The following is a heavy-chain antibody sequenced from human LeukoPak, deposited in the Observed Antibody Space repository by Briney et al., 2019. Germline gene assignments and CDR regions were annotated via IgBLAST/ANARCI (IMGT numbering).Heavy chain of an antibody. CDR3: TRVGEWELKTDY. CDR1: GFTFGDYA. CDR2: IRSKAYGGTT. J-gene: IGHJ4*02. V-gene: IGHV3-49*03. D-gene: IGHD1-26*01. Sequence: GGSLRLSCTASGFTFGDYAMSWFRQAPGKGLEWVGFIRSKAYGGTTEYATSVKGRFTISRDDSKSIAYLQMNSLKTEDTAVYYCTRVGEWELKTDYWGQGTLVTVSS.